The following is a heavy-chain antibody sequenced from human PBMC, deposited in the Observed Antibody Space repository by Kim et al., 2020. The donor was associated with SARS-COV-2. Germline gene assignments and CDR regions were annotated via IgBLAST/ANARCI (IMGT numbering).Heavy chain of an antibody. CDR1: GFTFSSYA. CDR2: ISGSGGST. J-gene: IGHJ6*02. D-gene: IGHD3-10*01. Sequence: GVSLRLSCAASGFTFSSYAMSWVRQAPGKGLEWVSAISGSGGSTYYADSVKGRFTISRDNSKNTLYLQMNSLRAEDTAVYYCAKVGLYYYGSGSYYRDLDFNYGMDVWGQGTTVTVSS. CDR3: AKVGLYYYGSGSYYRDLDFNYGMDV. V-gene: IGHV3-23*01.